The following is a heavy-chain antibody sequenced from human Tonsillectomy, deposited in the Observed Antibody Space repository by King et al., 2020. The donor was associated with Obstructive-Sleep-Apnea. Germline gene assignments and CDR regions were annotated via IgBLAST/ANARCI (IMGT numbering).Heavy chain of an antibody. J-gene: IGHJ5*02. V-gene: IGHV4-4*07. Sequence: VQLQESGPGLVKPSETLSLTCTVSGGSISSDYWSWIRQPAGKGLEWIGSIYTSGSTNYNPSLKSRVTMSLDTSKNQYSPKLSSVTAADTAVYYCARDYHSRDGYNAWGQGTLVTVSS. D-gene: IGHD5-24*01. CDR3: ARDYHSRDGYNA. CDR1: GGSISSDY. CDR2: IYTSGST.